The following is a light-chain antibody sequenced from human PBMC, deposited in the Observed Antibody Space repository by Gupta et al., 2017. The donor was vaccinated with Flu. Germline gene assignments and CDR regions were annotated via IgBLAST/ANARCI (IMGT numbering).Light chain of an antibody. CDR3: QQYCSSPRT. CDR2: GAS. J-gene: IGKJ1*01. CDR1: QSVSSSY. Sequence: EIVLTQSPGTLSLSPGERATLSCRASQSVSSSYLAWYQQKPGQAPRLLIYGASSRATGLPDRFRGSGSGTEFTLTISILEPEDFAVYYCQQYCSSPRTFGEGTKVGIK. V-gene: IGKV3-20*01.